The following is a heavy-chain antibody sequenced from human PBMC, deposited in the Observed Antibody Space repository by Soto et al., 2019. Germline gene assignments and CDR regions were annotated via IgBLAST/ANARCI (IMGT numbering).Heavy chain of an antibody. CDR1: GFTVSSNY. CDR3: ARDSPMNCSSTSCYHFGFDP. Sequence: GGSLRISCAASGFTVSSNYMSWVRQAPGKGLEWVSVIYSGGSTYYADSVKGRFTISRDNSKNTLYLQMNSLRAEDTAVYYCARDSPMNCSSTSCYHFGFDPWGQGTLVTVSS. CDR2: IYSGGST. J-gene: IGHJ5*02. V-gene: IGHV3-66*01. D-gene: IGHD2-2*01.